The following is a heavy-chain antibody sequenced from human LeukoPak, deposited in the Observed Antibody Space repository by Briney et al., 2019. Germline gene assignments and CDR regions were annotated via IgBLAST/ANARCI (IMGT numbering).Heavy chain of an antibody. CDR1: GGTFSSYA. CDR2: IIPIFGTA. Sequence: SVKVSCKASGGTFSSYAISWVRQAPGQGLEWMGGIIPIFGTASYAQKFQGRVTMTRDTSTNTVYMELSSLRSEDTAVYFCARATLSDYYFNYWGQGTLVTVSS. CDR3: ARATLSDYYFNY. J-gene: IGHJ4*02. V-gene: IGHV1-69*05.